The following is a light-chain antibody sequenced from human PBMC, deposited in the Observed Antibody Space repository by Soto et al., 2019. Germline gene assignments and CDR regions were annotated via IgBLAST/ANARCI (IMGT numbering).Light chain of an antibody. CDR1: QTISSW. CDR3: QQYGSSPPYT. V-gene: IGKV1-5*03. Sequence: DIQMTQSPSTLSGSVGDRVTITCRASQTISSWLAWYQQKPGKAPKLLIYKASTLKSGVPSRFSGSGSGTEFTLTISSLQPDDFAVYYCQQYGSSPPYTFGQGTKVEI. J-gene: IGKJ2*01. CDR2: KAS.